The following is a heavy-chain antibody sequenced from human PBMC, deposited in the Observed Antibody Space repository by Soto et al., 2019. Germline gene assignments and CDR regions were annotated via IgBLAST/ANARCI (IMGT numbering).Heavy chain of an antibody. Sequence: PGGSLRLSCAASGFTFSSYEMNWFRQAPGKGLEWVSYISSSGSTIYYADSVKGRFTISRDNAKNSLYLQMNSLRAEDTAVYYCARDGRDGYIFDYWGQGTLVTVSS. D-gene: IGHD5-12*01. CDR2: ISSSGSTI. J-gene: IGHJ4*02. CDR1: GFTFSSYE. CDR3: ARDGRDGYIFDY. V-gene: IGHV3-48*03.